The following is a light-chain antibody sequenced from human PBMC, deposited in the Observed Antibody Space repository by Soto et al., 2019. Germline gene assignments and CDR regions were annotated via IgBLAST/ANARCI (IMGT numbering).Light chain of an antibody. CDR2: GAS. CDR1: QNFSSN. CDR3: QQYGSSPRT. Sequence: EIVMTQSPATLSVSPGERATLSCRASQNFSSNLAWYQQKPGQAPRLLIYGASTRATGIPDRFSGSGSGTDFTLTISRLEPEDFAVYYCQQYGSSPRTFGQGTKVDIK. V-gene: IGKV3-20*01. J-gene: IGKJ1*01.